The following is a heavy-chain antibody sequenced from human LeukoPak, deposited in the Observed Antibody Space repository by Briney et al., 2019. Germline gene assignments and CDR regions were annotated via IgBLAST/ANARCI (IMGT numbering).Heavy chain of an antibody. CDR1: SGSISTSNYY. CDR2: IFYSGST. J-gene: IGHJ4*02. V-gene: IGHV4-39*07. CDR3: AREHYGSGRFFDY. Sequence: SSETLSLTCTVSSGSISTSNYYWGWVRQPPGKALEWIGNIFYSGSTYYSPSLKSRVTISLDTSRNQFSLKLNSVTAADTAVYYCAREHYGSGRFFDYWGQGTLVTVSS. D-gene: IGHD3-10*01.